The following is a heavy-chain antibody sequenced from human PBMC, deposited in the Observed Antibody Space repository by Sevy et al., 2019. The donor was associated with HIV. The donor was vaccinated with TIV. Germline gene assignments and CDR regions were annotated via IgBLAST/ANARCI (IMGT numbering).Heavy chain of an antibody. J-gene: IGHJ6*03. CDR1: GFTFSSYS. V-gene: IGHV3-21*01. CDR3: ARPAPAMFYYYYYYMDV. Sequence: GASMRLSCAASGFTFSSYSMNWVRQARGKGLACVSSISSSSSYIYYADSVKGRFTISRDNAKNSLYLQMNSLRAEDTAVYYCARPAPAMFYYYYYYMDVWGKGTTVTVSS. D-gene: IGHD2-2*01. CDR2: ISSSSSYI.